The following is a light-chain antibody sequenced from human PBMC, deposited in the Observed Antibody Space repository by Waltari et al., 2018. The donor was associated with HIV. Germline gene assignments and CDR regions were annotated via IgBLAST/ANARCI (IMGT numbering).Light chain of an antibody. CDR2: ADT. J-gene: IGLJ2*01. V-gene: IGLV3-1*01. Sequence: SYEMTQPPSVSVSPGQTASITCSGDTLGDKYASWYQLKPGQSPVLVIYADTKRPSGIPERFSGSNSGNTATLTISGTQAMDEADYYCQAWDSNTAVFGGGTKLTVL. CDR3: QAWDSNTAV. CDR1: TLGDKY.